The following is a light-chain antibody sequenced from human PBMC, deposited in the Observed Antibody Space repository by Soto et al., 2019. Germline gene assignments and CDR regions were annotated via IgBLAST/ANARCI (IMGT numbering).Light chain of an antibody. CDR1: SSDVGGYNY. CDR2: DVS. V-gene: IGLV2-14*01. CDR3: SSYTSSRTRV. J-gene: IGLJ1*01. Sequence: QSALTQPASVSGSPGQSITISCTGTSSDVGGYNYVSWYQQHPGKAPKLMIYDVSNRPSGVSNRFSGSKSANTASLTISGLQAEDEADYYCSSYTSSRTRVFAPGTKLTVL.